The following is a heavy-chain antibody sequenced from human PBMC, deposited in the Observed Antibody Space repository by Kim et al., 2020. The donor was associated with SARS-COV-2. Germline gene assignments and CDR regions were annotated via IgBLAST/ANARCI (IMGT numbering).Heavy chain of an antibody. J-gene: IGHJ3*02. V-gene: IGHV3-21*01. CDR3: ARESYNYYDASPGGSRHAFDI. CDR1: GFTFSSYS. CDR2: ISSSSSYI. Sequence: GGSLRLSCAASGFTFSSYSMNWVRQAPGKGLEWVSSISSSSSYIYYADSVKGRFTISRDNAKNSLYLQMNSLRAEDTAVYYCARESYNYYDASPGGSRHAFDIWGQGTMVTVSS. D-gene: IGHD3-22*01.